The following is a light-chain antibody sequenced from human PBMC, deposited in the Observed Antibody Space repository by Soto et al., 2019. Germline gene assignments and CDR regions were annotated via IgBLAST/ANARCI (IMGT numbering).Light chain of an antibody. V-gene: IGKV3-20*01. J-gene: IGKJ1*01. CDR1: QSVSSSY. CDR2: GAS. CDR3: QQYGSSPWT. Sequence: EIVLTQSPGTLSLSPGERATLSCRASQSVSSSYLAWYQHKPGQAPRLLLYGASSRATGIPDRFSGSGSGPDFTLTISRLEPEDFAVYYCQQYGSSPWTFGQGTKVEIK.